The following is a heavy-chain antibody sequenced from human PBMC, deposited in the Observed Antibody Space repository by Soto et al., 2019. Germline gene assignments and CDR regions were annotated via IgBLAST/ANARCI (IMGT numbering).Heavy chain of an antibody. CDR3: AREAGYVRGNYLNWFDP. V-gene: IGHV3-48*01. CDR2: ISSSSSTI. CDR1: GFTFSSYI. Sequence: PGGSMRLSWASSGFTFSSYIMNLIRQAPGKGLEWVSYISSSSSTIYYADSVKGRFTISRDNAKNSLYLQMNSLRAEDTAVYYCAREAGYVRGNYLNWFDPWGQGTLVTVSS. D-gene: IGHD3-16*02. J-gene: IGHJ5*02.